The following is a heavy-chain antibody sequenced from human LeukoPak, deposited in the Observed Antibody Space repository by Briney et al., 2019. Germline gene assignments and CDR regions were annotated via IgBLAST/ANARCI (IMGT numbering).Heavy chain of an antibody. D-gene: IGHD3-10*01. CDR3: ARSVNGSGSNFDY. Sequence: SETLSLTCTVSAGSINNYYWSWIRQPPGKGLEWIGEINHTGSTNYNPSLKSRVTISVDTSKNQFSLKLRSVSDADMAVYYCARSVNGSGSNFDYWGQGTLVTVSS. CDR2: INHTGST. J-gene: IGHJ4*02. V-gene: IGHV4-34*01. CDR1: AGSINNYY.